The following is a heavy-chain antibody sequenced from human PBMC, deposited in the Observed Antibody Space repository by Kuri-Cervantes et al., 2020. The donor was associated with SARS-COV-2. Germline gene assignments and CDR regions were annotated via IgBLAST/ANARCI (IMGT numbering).Heavy chain of an antibody. D-gene: IGHD2-21*01. CDR1: GFTFSSYA. CDR2: ITNDGSYK. J-gene: IGHJ6*03. Sequence: GESLKISCAASGFTFSSYAMHWVRQAPGKGLEWMTVITNDGSYKYYADSVRGRFTISRDNAKNSLFLQVNSLRVEDTAVYYCARVAGEGPIYYYYMDVWGKGTTVTVSS. CDR3: ARVAGEGPIYYYYMDV. V-gene: IGHV3-30-3*01.